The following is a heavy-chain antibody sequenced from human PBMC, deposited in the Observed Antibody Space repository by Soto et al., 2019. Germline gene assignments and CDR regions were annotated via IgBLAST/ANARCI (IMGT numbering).Heavy chain of an antibody. V-gene: IGHV1-3*01. CDR2: INPDNGNT. CDR3: ARGIATGQLDP. D-gene: IGHD2-15*01. CDR1: GYTFTRYT. J-gene: IGHJ5*02. Sequence: ASVKVSCKASGYTFTRYTMNWVRQAPGQRLEWMGWINPDNGNTKSSQKFQDRVIITRDASASTAYMDLSSLRSEDTAVYYCARGIATGQLDPWGQGTLVTVSS.